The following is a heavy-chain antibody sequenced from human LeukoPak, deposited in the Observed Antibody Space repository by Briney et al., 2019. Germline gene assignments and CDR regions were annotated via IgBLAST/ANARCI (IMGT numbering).Heavy chain of an antibody. CDR1: GYSISSGYY. J-gene: IGHJ5*02. D-gene: IGHD3-3*02. CDR3: ARLGAVLTSVNWFDP. V-gene: IGHV4-38-2*02. Sequence: PSETLSLTCTVSGYSISSGYYWGWIRQPPGKGLEWIGSIYHSGSTYYNPSLKSRVTISVDTSRNQFSLQLTAVSAADTAVYYCARLGAVLTSVNWFDPWGQGTLVTVSS. CDR2: IYHSGST.